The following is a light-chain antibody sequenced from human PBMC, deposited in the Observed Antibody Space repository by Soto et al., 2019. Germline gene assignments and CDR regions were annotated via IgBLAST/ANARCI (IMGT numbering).Light chain of an antibody. CDR2: GAS. J-gene: IGKJ3*01. V-gene: IGKV3D-15*01. CDR1: QSVNTD. Sequence: ETVMTQSPATLSASPGERATLSCRASQSVNTDLAWYQQKPGQAPRLLIYGASTRATGIPARFSGSGSGTDFTLTISSLQSEDFAIYYCQRYTDWPLFAFGPGTRVDVK. CDR3: QRYTDWPLFA.